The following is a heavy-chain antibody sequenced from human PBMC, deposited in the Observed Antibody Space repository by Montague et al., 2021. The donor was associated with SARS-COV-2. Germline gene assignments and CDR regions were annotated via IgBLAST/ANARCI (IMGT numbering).Heavy chain of an antibody. J-gene: IGHJ4*02. D-gene: IGHD1-1*01. CDR3: AKQRGTITTTFDY. CDR1: GFPFNTYG. Sequence: SLSLSFSASGFPFNTYGMSWVRQAPGQGLEWVSCISGSGGTYYAGSVKGRFAISRDTSNNTLYLQMNSLRAEDTAIYYCAKQRGTITTTFDYWGQGSLVTVSS. CDR2: ISGSGGT. V-gene: IGHV3-23*01.